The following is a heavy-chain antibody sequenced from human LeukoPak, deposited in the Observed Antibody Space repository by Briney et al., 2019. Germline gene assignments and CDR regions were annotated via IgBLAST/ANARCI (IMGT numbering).Heavy chain of an antibody. Sequence: SETLSLTCTVSGGSISSYYWSWIRQPPGKGLEWIGYIYYSGSTYYNPSLKSRVTISVDRSKNQFSLKLSSVTAADTAVYYCARGGYCSGGSCYGRPNWFDPWGQGTLVTVSS. V-gene: IGHV4-59*12. CDR3: ARGGYCSGGSCYGRPNWFDP. CDR2: IYYSGST. D-gene: IGHD2-15*01. J-gene: IGHJ5*02. CDR1: GGSISSYY.